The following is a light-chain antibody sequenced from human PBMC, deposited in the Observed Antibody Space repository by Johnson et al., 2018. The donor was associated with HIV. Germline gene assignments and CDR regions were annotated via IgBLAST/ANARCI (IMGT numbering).Light chain of an antibody. Sequence: QSVLTQPPSVSAAPGQKVTISCSGSSSNIGKNYVSWYRQLPGTAPQLLIYENNKRPSGIPDRFSGSKSGTSATLGIAGLQTGDEAYYYCGTWDKSLNTGAVFGTGTKVTGL. CDR1: SSNIGKNY. V-gene: IGLV1-51*02. CDR2: ENN. CDR3: GTWDKSLNTGAV. J-gene: IGLJ1*01.